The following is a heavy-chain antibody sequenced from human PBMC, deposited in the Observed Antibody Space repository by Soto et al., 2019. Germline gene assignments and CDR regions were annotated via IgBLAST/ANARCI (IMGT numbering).Heavy chain of an antibody. CDR1: GGTFSSYT. CDR3: AIPARMDV. CDR2: IIPILGIA. J-gene: IGHJ6*03. Sequence: GASVKVSCKASGGTFSSYTISWVRQAPGQGLERMGRIIPILGIANYAQKFQGRVTITADKSTSTAYMELSNLRSEDTAVYYCAIPARMDVWGKGTTVTVSS. V-gene: IGHV1-69*02.